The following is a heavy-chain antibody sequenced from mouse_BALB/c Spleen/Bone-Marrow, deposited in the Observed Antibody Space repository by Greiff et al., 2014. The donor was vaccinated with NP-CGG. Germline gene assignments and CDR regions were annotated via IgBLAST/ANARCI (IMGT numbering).Heavy chain of an antibody. J-gene: IGHJ4*01. V-gene: IGHV1S81*02. CDR2: INPSNGRT. CDR3: AIRLLGDY. CDR1: GYTFTSYW. Sequence: QVQLQQSGAELVKPGASVKLSCKASGYTFTSYWMHWVKQRPGQGLEWIGEINPSNGRTNYNEKFKSKATLTVDKSSSTAYMQLSSLTSEDSAVYYCAIRLLGDYWGRGTSVPVSS. D-gene: IGHD2-10*01.